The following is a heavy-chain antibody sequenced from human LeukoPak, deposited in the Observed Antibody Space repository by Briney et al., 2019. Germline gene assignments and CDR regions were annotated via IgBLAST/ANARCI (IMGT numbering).Heavy chain of an antibody. CDR3: ARRRDYFAY. CDR2: ISSSGCHI. CDR1: GFDLRDYY. V-gene: IGHV3-11*01. J-gene: IGHJ4*02. Sequence: PGGSLRLSCVVSGFDLRDYYMSCIRQAPGKGRAWLSYISSSGCHIYFAASVKGRFPMSRDTARGSLYLQLNSLRADDTAIYYCARRRDYFAYWGQGTLVTVSS.